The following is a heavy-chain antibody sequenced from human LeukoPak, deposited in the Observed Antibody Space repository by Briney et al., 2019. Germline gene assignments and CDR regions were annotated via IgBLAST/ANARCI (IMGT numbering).Heavy chain of an antibody. CDR1: GFTFSSYG. V-gene: IGHV3-30*19. CDR3: AREKTRGIVGATRRAFDI. CDR2: ISYDGSNK. D-gene: IGHD1-26*01. Sequence: GGSLRLSCAASGFTFSSYGMHWVRQAPGKGLEWVAVISYDGSNKYYADSVKGRFTISRDNSKNTLYLQMNSLRAEDTAVYYCAREKTRGIVGATRRAFDIWGQGTMVTVSS. J-gene: IGHJ3*02.